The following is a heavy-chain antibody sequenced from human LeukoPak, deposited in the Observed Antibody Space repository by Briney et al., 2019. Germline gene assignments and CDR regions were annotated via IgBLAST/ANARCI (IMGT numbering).Heavy chain of an antibody. CDR2: IHYSGST. D-gene: IGHD3-22*01. J-gene: IGHJ3*02. CDR3: ARDYYDSSGYYWNAFDI. CDR1: GGSISSYY. V-gene: IGHV4-59*01. Sequence: PSETLSLTCTVSGGSISSYYWSWIRQPPGKGLEWIGYIHYSGSTNYNPSLKSRVTISVDTSKNQFSLKLSSVTAADTAVYYCARDYYDSSGYYWNAFDIWGQGTMVTVSS.